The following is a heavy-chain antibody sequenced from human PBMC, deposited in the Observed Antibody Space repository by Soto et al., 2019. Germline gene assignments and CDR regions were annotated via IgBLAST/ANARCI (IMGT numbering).Heavy chain of an antibody. CDR2: IYYSAST. V-gene: IGHV4-31*03. CDR1: AGSISSGGYY. Sequence: SETLSLTGTVSAGSISSGGYYWYWIRKHPGKGLEWIGYIYYSASTYYNPSLESRVMISVDTSKNQFSLKLSPVTAADTPVHSCPRISTFSPRNVRGMDVWGQETTVTVSS. CDR3: PRISTFSPRNVRGMDV. J-gene: IGHJ6*02.